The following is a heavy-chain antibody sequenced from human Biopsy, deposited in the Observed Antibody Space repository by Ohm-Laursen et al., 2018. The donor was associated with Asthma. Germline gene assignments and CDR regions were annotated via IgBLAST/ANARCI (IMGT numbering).Heavy chain of an antibody. CDR3: ARTYYDFLTGQVNDAFAI. J-gene: IGHJ3*02. CDR1: GYTFIGCH. D-gene: IGHD3-9*01. CDR2: INPNSGGT. V-gene: IGHV1-2*06. Sequence: GSSVKVSCKASGYTFIGCHIHWMRQAPGQGLEWMGRINPNSGGTNYAQKFQGRVTMTRDTSASTAYMDLSSLRSEDTAVYYCARTYYDFLTGQVNDAFAIWGQGTMVTVSS.